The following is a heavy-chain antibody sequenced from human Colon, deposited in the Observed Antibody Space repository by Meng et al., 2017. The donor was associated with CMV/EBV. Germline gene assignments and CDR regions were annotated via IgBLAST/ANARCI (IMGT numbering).Heavy chain of an antibody. D-gene: IGHD5-12*01. CDR3: ARDKGGYAGGGDH. CDR2: IGAHTGNT. CDR1: GYRFSSHG. V-gene: IGHV1-18*01. Sequence: KASGYRFSSHGFSWVRQAPGQGLEWMGWIGAHTGNTNYAQKFQDRVTMTTDMSTSTAYMELRSLRSDDTAVYYCARDKGGYAGGGDHWGQGTLVTVSS. J-gene: IGHJ4*02.